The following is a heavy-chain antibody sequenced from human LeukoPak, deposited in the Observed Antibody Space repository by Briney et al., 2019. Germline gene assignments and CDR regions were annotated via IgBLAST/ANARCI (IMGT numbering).Heavy chain of an antibody. CDR1: GFTFSSYA. Sequence: GGSLRLSCAASGFTFSSYAMSWVRQAPGKGLEWVSAISGSGGSTYYADSVKGRFTISRENAKNSLYLQMNSLRAGDTAVYYCARGEHDYGDSLDLWGRGTLVTVSS. J-gene: IGHJ2*01. CDR3: ARGEHDYGDSLDL. D-gene: IGHD4-17*01. CDR2: ISGSGGST. V-gene: IGHV3-23*01.